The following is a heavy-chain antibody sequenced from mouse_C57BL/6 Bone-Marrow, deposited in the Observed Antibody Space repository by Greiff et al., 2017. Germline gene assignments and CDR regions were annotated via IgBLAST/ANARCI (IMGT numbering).Heavy chain of an antibody. Sequence: VKLQQPGAELVKPGASVKLSCKASGYTFPSYDINWVKQRPGQGLAWLGWIYPRDGSTKYNEKFKGKATLTVDTSSSTAYMELHSLTSEDSAVYFCARGSNGYAMDYWGQGTSVTVSS. CDR1: GYTFPSYD. D-gene: IGHD2-5*01. V-gene: IGHV1-85*01. CDR2: IYPRDGST. J-gene: IGHJ4*01. CDR3: ARGSNGYAMDY.